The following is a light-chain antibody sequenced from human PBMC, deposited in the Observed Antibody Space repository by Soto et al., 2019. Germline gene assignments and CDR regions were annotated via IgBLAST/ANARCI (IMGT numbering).Light chain of an antibody. CDR1: QSISSY. CDR2: AAS. J-gene: IGKJ4*01. Sequence: DLQMTQSPSSLSASVGDRVTITCRASQSISSYLNWYQQKPGKAPKLLIYAASSLQSGVPSRFSGSGSGTDCTLTISTLQSEDFATYYCKQSYSTPSTFGGGTKVEIK. V-gene: IGKV1-39*01. CDR3: KQSYSTPST.